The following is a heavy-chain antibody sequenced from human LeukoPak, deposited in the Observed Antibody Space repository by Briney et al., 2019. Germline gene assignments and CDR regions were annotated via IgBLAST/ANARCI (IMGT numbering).Heavy chain of an antibody. Sequence: SQTLSLTCTVSGGSISSGDYYWSWIRQPPGKGLEWIGYIYYSGSTYYNPSLKSRVTISVDTSKNQFSLKLSSVTAADTAVYYCARERRSVVPAATRYFDLWGRGTRVTVSS. CDR1: GGSISSGDYY. J-gene: IGHJ2*01. CDR3: ARERRSVVPAATRYFDL. V-gene: IGHV4-30-4*08. CDR2: IYYSGST. D-gene: IGHD2-2*01.